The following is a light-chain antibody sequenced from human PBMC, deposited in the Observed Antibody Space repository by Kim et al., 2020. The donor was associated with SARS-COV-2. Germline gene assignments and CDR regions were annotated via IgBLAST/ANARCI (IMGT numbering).Light chain of an antibody. Sequence: LAPGERATLSGRASQSVSTDLAWYQQKPGQAPRLFIYDASNRATGIPARFIGSGSGTDFTLTVSSLEPEDSAIYYCQQRNKWPRTFGQGTKVDIK. CDR2: DAS. CDR3: QQRNKWPRT. V-gene: IGKV3-11*01. J-gene: IGKJ1*01. CDR1: QSVSTD.